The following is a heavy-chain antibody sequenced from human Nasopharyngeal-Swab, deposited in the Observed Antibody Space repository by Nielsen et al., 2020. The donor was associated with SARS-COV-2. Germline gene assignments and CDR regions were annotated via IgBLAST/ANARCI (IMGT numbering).Heavy chain of an antibody. CDR1: GFTFSSYA. D-gene: IGHD3-3*01. CDR2: ISSNGGST. J-gene: IGHJ5*02. Sequence: GESLKISCSASGFTFSSYAMHWVRQAPGKGLEYVSAISSNGGSTYYADSVKGRFTISRDNSKNTLYLQMSSLRAEDTAVYYCVKGAYYDFWSGLNWFDPWGQGTLVTVSS. CDR3: VKGAYYDFWSGLNWFDP. V-gene: IGHV3-64D*06.